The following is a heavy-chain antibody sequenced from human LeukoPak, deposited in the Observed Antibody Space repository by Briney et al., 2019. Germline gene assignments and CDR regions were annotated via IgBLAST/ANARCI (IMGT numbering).Heavy chain of an antibody. D-gene: IGHD6-6*01. CDR1: GFTVSSNY. V-gene: IGHV3-53*01. Sequence: GGSLRLSCAASGFTVSSNYMSWVRQAPGKGLEWVSVIYSGGSTYYADSVKGRFTISRDNSKNTLYLQMNSLRAEDTAVYYCARDPFEYSSSSRMDYWGQGTLVTVSS. CDR2: IYSGGST. J-gene: IGHJ4*02. CDR3: ARDPFEYSSSSRMDY.